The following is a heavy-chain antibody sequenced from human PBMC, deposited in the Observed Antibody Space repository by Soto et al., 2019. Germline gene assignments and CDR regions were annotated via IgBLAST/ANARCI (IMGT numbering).Heavy chain of an antibody. V-gene: IGHV4-59*01. CDR1: GGSISSYY. CDR2: IYYSGST. CDR3: ARVYSSGWSDY. J-gene: IGHJ4*02. Sequence: TSETLSLTCTVSGGSISSYYWSWIRQPPGKGLEWIGYIYYSGSTNYNPSLKSRVTISVDTSKNQFSLKLSSVTAADTAVYYCARVYSSGWSDYWGQGTLVTVS. D-gene: IGHD6-19*01.